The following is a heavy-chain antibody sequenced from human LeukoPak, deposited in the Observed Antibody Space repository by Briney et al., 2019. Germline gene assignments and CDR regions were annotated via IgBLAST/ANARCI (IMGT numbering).Heavy chain of an antibody. V-gene: IGHV4-59*12. CDR2: VYYTGST. Sequence: SETLSLSCTVSGGTLNSFYWSWIRQPPGKGLEWIGYVYYTGSTNYNPSLKSRVTMSADTSKNQFSLKLSSMTAADTAVYYCARGLDYSKRFDYWGQGTLVTVSS. CDR1: GGTLNSFY. J-gene: IGHJ4*02. CDR3: ARGLDYSKRFDY. D-gene: IGHD2-15*01.